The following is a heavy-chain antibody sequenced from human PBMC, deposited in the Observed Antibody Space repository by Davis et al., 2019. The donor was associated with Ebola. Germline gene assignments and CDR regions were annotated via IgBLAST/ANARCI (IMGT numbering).Heavy chain of an antibody. D-gene: IGHD2-2*01. CDR1: GFTISSNY. V-gene: IGHV3-66*01. CDR2: ISSGGST. Sequence: SLNISCAASGFTISSNYMSWVRQAPGRGLEWVSVISSGGSTYYADSVKGRFTITRDKSKNTPYMQMNSLRAEDTAVYYCARDRRYCSSTSCYHYYYYYGMDVWGQGTTVTVSS. J-gene: IGHJ6*02. CDR3: ARDRRYCSSTSCYHYYYYYGMDV.